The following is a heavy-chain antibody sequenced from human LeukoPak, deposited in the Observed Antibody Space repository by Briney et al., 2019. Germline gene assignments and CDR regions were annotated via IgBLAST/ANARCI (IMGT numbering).Heavy chain of an antibody. V-gene: IGHV1-8*03. CDR1: GYTFTRYD. CDR2: INTKSGMT. Sequence: ASVKVSCKASGYTFTRYDINWVRQATGQGLEWMGWINTKSGMTGHAQKFQGRITITKDTSINTVYMELSSLSSEDTAVYYCARGPEWELLNWFDPWGQGTLVTVSS. J-gene: IGHJ5*02. D-gene: IGHD1-26*01. CDR3: ARGPEWELLNWFDP.